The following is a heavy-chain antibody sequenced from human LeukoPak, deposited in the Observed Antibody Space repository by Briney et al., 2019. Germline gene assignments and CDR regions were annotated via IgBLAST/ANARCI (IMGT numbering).Heavy chain of an antibody. J-gene: IGHJ3*02. CDR3: ARDLGDNNWGENDAFDI. CDR2: IYTSGST. Sequence: SETLSLTCTVSGGSISSYYWSWIRQPAGKGLEWIGRIYTSGSTNYNPSLKSRVTMSVDTSKNQFSLKLSSVTAADTAVYYCARDLGDNNWGENDAFDIWGQGTMVTVSS. CDR1: GGSISSYY. D-gene: IGHD7-27*01. V-gene: IGHV4-4*07.